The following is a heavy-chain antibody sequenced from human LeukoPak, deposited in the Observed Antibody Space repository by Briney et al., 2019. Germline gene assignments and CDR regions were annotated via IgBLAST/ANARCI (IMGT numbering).Heavy chain of an antibody. CDR3: ARKADYDFWSGPIYDY. V-gene: IGHV3-21*01. J-gene: IGHJ4*02. Sequence: GGSLRLSCAASGFTFSSYSMNWVRQAPGKGLEWVSSISSSSSYIYYADSVKGRFTISRDNAKNSLYLQMNSLRAEDKAVYYCARKADYDFWSGPIYDYWGQGTMVTVSS. CDR1: GFTFSSYS. D-gene: IGHD3-3*01. CDR2: ISSSSSYI.